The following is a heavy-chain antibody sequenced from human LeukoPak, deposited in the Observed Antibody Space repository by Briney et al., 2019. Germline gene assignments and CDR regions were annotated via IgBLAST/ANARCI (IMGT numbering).Heavy chain of an antibody. J-gene: IGHJ5*02. CDR3: ARERYCSGGSCYPTNWFDP. D-gene: IGHD2-15*01. V-gene: IGHV1-18*01. CDR1: GYTFTSYG. CDR2: ISAYNGNT. Sequence: ASVKVSCKASGYTFTSYGISWVRQAPGQGLEWMGWISAYNGNTNYAQKLQGRVTMTTDTSTSTAYMELRSLRSDDTAVYYCARERYCSGGSCYPTNWFDPWGQGTLVTVSS.